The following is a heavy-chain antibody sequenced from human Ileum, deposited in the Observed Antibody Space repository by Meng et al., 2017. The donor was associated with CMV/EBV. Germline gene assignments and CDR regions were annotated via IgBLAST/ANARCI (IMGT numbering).Heavy chain of an antibody. V-gene: IGHV4-4*07. J-gene: IGHJ4*02. CDR2: IYTSGTT. Sequence: QVQLQESGPGLVKPSETLSLTCTVSGDSTSGFFWSWIRQPAGKGLEWIAHIYTSGTTNYNPSLKSRVTMSVDTSRNQFSLKLTSVTAADTAVYYCARNYGSGNWNFFHYWGQGTLVTASS. D-gene: IGHD3-10*01. CDR3: ARNYGSGNWNFFHY. CDR1: GDSTSGFF.